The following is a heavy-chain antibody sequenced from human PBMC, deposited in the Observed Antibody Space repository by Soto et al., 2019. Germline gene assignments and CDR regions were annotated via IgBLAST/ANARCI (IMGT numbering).Heavy chain of an antibody. D-gene: IGHD3-22*01. CDR3: ARPTYYYDSSGPPAY. CDR2: IYYSGST. CDR1: GGSISSYY. V-gene: IGHV4-59*12. Sequence: PSETLSLTCTVSGGSISSYYWSWIRQPPGKGLEWIGYIYYSGSTNYNPSLKSRVTISVDTSKNSLYLQMNSLRAEDTAVYYCARPTYYYDSSGPPAYWGQGTLVTVSS. J-gene: IGHJ4*02.